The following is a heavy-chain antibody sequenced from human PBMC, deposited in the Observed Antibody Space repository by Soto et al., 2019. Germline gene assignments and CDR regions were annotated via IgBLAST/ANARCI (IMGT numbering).Heavy chain of an antibody. Sequence: SETLSLTCTVSGGYISTYYWSWIRQPPGEGLEWIGYIYYSGSTNYSPSLKSRVTMSVDTSKSQFSLRLTSVTAADTAVYYCARGLHLGEIWPYYYYYMDVWGKGTTVTVSS. CDR1: GGYISTYY. J-gene: IGHJ6*03. V-gene: IGHV4-59*01. D-gene: IGHD3-16*01. CDR3: ARGLHLGEIWPYYYYYMDV. CDR2: IYYSGST.